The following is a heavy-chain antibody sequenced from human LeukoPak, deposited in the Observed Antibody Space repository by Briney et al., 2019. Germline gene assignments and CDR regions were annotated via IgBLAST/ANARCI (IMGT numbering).Heavy chain of an antibody. Sequence: ASVKVSCKASGYTFTGYYIHWVRQAPGQGLEWMGWINPNSGGTNYAQKLQGRVTMTRDTSISTAYMELSRLRSEDTAVYYCATFSVPSGRFLEWLPHDYWGQETLVTVSS. J-gene: IGHJ4*02. CDR2: INPNSGGT. CDR3: ATFSVPSGRFLEWLPHDY. CDR1: GYTFTGYY. V-gene: IGHV1-2*02. D-gene: IGHD3-3*01.